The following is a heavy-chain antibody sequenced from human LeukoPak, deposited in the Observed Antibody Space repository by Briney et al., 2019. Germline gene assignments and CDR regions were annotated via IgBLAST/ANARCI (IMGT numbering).Heavy chain of an antibody. D-gene: IGHD3-16*01. J-gene: IGHJ6*02. Sequence: GGSLRLSCATSGITFSNCAMSWVRQAPGEGLEWVSTISASGGSTYSADSVKGRFTISRDNSKNTLYLQMKNLRVEHTAVYYCAKGLHGGVGYGVDVWGQGTTVSVSS. CDR3: AKGLHGGVGYGVDV. V-gene: IGHV3-23*01. CDR2: ISASGGST. CDR1: GITFSNCA.